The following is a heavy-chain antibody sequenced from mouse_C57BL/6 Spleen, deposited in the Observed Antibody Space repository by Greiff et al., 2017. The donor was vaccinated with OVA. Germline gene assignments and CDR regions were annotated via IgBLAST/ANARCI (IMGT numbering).Heavy chain of an antibody. CDR1: GYAFSSSW. CDR2: IYPGDGDT. J-gene: IGHJ3*01. V-gene: IGHV1-82*01. CDR3: ARPGDYDYDGAWFAY. Sequence: VQLQQSGPELVKPGASVKISCKASGYAFSSSWMNWVKQRPGKGLEWIGRIYPGDGDTIYNGKFKGKATLTADKSSSTAYMQLSSLTSEDSAVYFCARPGDYDYDGAWFAYWGQGTLVTVSA. D-gene: IGHD2-4*01.